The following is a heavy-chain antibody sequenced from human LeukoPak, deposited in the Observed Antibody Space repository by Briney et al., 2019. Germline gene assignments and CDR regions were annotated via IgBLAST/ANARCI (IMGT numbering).Heavy chain of an antibody. CDR2: INPNSGDT. V-gene: IGHV1-2*06. J-gene: IGHJ4*02. D-gene: IGHD6-13*01. Sequence: ASVKVSCKASGYTFTAYYMHWVRQAPGQGLEWMGRINPNSGDTNYAQKFQGRVTMTRDMSISTAYMELSRLRSDDTAVYYCARGGIAEDFDYWGQGTLVTVSS. CDR3: ARGGIAEDFDY. CDR1: GYTFTAYY.